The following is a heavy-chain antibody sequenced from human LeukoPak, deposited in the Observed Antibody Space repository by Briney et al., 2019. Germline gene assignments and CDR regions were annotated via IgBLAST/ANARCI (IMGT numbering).Heavy chain of an antibody. J-gene: IGHJ4*02. Sequence: PGGSLRLSCAASGFSFSSFWMHWVRQVPGKGLLWVSGINSDGRTTGYADSVKGRFTISRDNAKNTVDLQMNSLRAEDTAVYYCAKNMVRGVITFDYWGQGTLVTVSS. CDR2: INSDGRTT. V-gene: IGHV3-74*01. D-gene: IGHD3-10*01. CDR1: GFSFSSFW. CDR3: AKNMVRGVITFDY.